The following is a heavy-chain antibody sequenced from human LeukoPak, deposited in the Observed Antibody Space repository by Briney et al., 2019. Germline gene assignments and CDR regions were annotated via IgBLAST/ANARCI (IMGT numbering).Heavy chain of an antibody. V-gene: IGHV1-18*01. D-gene: IGHD3-3*01. CDR1: GHTFASYG. J-gene: IGHJ5*02. Sequence: ASVKVSCKASGHTFASYGISWVRQAPGQGLEWMGWISGYNGDANYAQKFQGRVTMTRDTSTTTAYMELRSLRSDDTAVYYCARDFSSGTDCFDPWGQGTLVTVSS. CDR2: ISGYNGDA. CDR3: ARDFSSGTDCFDP.